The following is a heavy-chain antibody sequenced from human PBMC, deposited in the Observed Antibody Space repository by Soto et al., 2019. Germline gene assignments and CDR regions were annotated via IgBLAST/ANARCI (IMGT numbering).Heavy chain of an antibody. Sequence: QVELVESGGGVVQPGRSLRLSCAASGSTFSSYGMHWVRQAPGKGLEWVAVISYDGSNKYYADSVKGRFTISRDNSKNTLYLQMNSLRAEDTAVYYCAKLISSDAFDIWGQGTMVTVSS. CDR2: ISYDGSNK. J-gene: IGHJ3*02. V-gene: IGHV3-30*18. CDR3: AKLISSDAFDI. CDR1: GSTFSSYG. D-gene: IGHD6-6*01.